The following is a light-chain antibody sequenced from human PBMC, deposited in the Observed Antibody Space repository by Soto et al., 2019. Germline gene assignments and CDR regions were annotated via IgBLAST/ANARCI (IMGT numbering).Light chain of an antibody. CDR3: QQYNTYPT. Sequence: DIQMTQSPSTLAGSVGDRFTITCRASQTISSWLAWYQQKPGKAPKVLIYKASSLESGVPSRFSGSGSGTEFTLTISSLQPDDFATYYCQQYNTYPTFGGGTKVDI. J-gene: IGKJ4*01. CDR1: QTISSW. V-gene: IGKV1-5*03. CDR2: KAS.